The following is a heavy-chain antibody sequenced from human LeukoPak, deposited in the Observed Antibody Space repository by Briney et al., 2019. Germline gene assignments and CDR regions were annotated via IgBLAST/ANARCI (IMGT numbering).Heavy chain of an antibody. D-gene: IGHD4-23*01. CDR3: ARDNSVEDTAWWFDP. CDR1: GYTFTSYY. J-gene: IGHJ5*02. CDR2: INPSGGST. V-gene: IGHV1-46*01. Sequence: ASVTVSCKASGYTFTSYYMHWVRQAPGQGLEWMGLINPSGGSTSYAQRFQGRVTMTRDMSTSTDYMELSSLRSEDTAVYYCARDNSVEDTAWWFDPWGQGTLVTVSS.